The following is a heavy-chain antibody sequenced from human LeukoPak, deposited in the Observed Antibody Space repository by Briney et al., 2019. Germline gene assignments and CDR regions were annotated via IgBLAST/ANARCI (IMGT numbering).Heavy chain of an antibody. CDR1: GGSISSGGYY. D-gene: IGHD3-22*01. J-gene: IGHJ4*02. CDR2: IYYSGST. V-gene: IGHV4-31*03. Sequence: SETLSLTCTVSGGSISSGGYYWSWIRQHPGKGLEWIGYIYYSGSTYYNPSLKSRVTISVDTSKNQFSLKLSSVTAADTAVYYCARGINYYDSSGYHGGGDYWGQGTLVTVSS. CDR3: ARGINYYDSSGYHGGGDY.